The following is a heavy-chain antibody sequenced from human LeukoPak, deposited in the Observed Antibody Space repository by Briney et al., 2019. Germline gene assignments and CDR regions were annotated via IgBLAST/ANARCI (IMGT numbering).Heavy chain of an antibody. J-gene: IGHJ5*02. CDR2: ISAYNGNT. CDR1: GYTFTSYG. V-gene: IGHV1-18*01. D-gene: IGHD3-3*01. Sequence: ASVKVSCKASGYTFTSYGISWVRQAPGQGLEWMGWISAYNGNTNYAQKLQGRVTMTTDTSTSTAYMELRSLRSDDTAVYCCARDQTSGLPPGWFDPWGQGTLDTVSS. CDR3: ARDQTSGLPPGWFDP.